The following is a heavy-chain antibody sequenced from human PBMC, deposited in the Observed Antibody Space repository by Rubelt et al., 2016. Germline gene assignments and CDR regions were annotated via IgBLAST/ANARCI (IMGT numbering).Heavy chain of an antibody. V-gene: IGHV3-23*01. CDR2: ISGSGGST. Sequence: EVQLLESGGGLVQPGGSLRLSCAASGFTFSSYAMSWVRQAPGKGLEWVSAISGSGGSTYYADSVKGRFTISRDNAKNTRYLQMNSRRAEDTAVYYCAKVPIRTVTSTFDYWGQGTLVTVSS. CDR1: GFTFSSYA. CDR3: AKVPIRTVTSTFDY. J-gene: IGHJ4*02. D-gene: IGHD4-17*01.